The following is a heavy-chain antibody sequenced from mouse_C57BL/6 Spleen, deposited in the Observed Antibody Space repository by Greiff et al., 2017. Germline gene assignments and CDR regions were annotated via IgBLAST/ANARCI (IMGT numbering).Heavy chain of an antibody. CDR2: ISSGSSTI. J-gene: IGHJ4*01. CDR1: GFTFSDYG. CDR3: VRRAKIIYYGNYYYAMDY. Sequence: EVQGVESGGGLVKPGGSLKLSCTASGFTFSDYGMHWVRQAPEKGLEWVAYISSGSSTIYYADTVKGRFTISRDKAKNTRFRQMTSLRYEETAMYYCVRRAKIIYYGNYYYAMDYWGQGTSVTVSS. D-gene: IGHD2-1*01. V-gene: IGHV5-17*01.